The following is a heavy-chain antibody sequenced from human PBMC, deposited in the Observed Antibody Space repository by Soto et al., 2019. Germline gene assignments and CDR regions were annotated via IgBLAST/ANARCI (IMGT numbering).Heavy chain of an antibody. CDR1: GFTFRTYW. CDR2: INQDGSEK. Sequence: EVQLVESGGGLVQPGGSLRLSCGASGFTFRTYWLSWVRQVPGKGLEWVANINQDGSEKNYVESVKGRFTISRDNAKNSLHLQMSSLRAEDTALYYCARDGSTSWYSYDYHGMDVWGQGTTVTVSS. D-gene: IGHD5-18*01. V-gene: IGHV3-7*05. CDR3: ARDGSTSWYSYDYHGMDV. J-gene: IGHJ6*02.